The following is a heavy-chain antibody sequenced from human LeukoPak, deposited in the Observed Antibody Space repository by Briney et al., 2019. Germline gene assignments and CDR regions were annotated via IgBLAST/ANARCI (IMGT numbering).Heavy chain of an antibody. CDR1: GFTFSSYA. CDR2: ISNIGDTT. J-gene: IGHJ6*02. CDR3: ANHDRQFRGSYGMDV. V-gene: IGHV3-23*01. Sequence: GGSLRLSCTASGFTFSSYAMSWVRQAPGKGLEWVSAISNIGDTTYYTNPVRGRFTISRDNSKNTLYLQMNSVRAEDSALYYCANHDRQFRGSYGMDVWGQGTTVTVSS. D-gene: IGHD1-26*01.